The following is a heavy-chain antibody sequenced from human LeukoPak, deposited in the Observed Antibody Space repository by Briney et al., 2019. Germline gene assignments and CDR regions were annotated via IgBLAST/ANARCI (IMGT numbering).Heavy chain of an antibody. CDR1: VGSISSSSYD. CDR3: AREWDYVWGSYRFDY. CDR2: IYDSGST. D-gene: IGHD3-16*02. Sequence: PSETLSLTCTVSVGSISSSSYDWGWIRQPPGKGLEWIGSIYDSGSTYYNPSLKSRVTISVDTSKNQFSLKLSSVTAADTAVYYCAREWDYVWGSYRFDYWGQGTLVTVSS. J-gene: IGHJ4*02. V-gene: IGHV4-39*07.